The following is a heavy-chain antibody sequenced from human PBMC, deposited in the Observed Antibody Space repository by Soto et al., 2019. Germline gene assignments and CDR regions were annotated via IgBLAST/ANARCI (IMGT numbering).Heavy chain of an antibody. Sequence: SETLSLTCTVSGGSISSSSYYWGWIRQPPGKGLEWIGSIYYSGSTYYNPSLKSRVTISVDTSKNQFSLKLSSVTAADTTVYYCAAGIAVAGTGDWFDPWGQGTLVTVSS. V-gene: IGHV4-39*01. CDR2: IYYSGST. J-gene: IGHJ5*02. D-gene: IGHD6-19*01. CDR1: GGSISSSSYY. CDR3: AAGIAVAGTGDWFDP.